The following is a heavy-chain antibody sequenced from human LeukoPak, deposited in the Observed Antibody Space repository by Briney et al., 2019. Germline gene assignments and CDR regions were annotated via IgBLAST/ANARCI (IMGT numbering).Heavy chain of an antibody. CDR3: AELGITMIGGV. J-gene: IGHJ6*04. V-gene: IGHV3-30*04. Sequence: GGSLRLSCAASGFTFSSYPMHWVRQAPGKGLEWVALISYDGTNKYYADSVKGRFTISRDNAKNSLYLQMNSLRAEDTAVYYCAELGITMIGGVWGKGTTVTISS. D-gene: IGHD3-10*02. CDR2: ISYDGTNK. CDR1: GFTFSSYP.